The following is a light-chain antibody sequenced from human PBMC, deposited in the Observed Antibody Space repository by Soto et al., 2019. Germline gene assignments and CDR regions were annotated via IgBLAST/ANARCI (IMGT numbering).Light chain of an antibody. V-gene: IGKV3-11*01. CDR1: QFIDRY. Sequence: EIVLTQSPATLSLSPGERANLSCRASQFIDRYLAWYRQIPGQAPRLLIYDASNRATGIPDRFSGGGSGTDLTLTISSLEPEDFAVYYCQQRSNLPPTFGQGTRLEIK. CDR3: QQRSNLPPT. CDR2: DAS. J-gene: IGKJ5*01.